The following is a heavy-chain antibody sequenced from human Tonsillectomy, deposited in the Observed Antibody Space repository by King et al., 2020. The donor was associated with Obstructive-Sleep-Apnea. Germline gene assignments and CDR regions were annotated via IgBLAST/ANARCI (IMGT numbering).Heavy chain of an antibody. V-gene: IGHV3-9*01. Sequence: VQLVESGGGLVQPGRSLRLSCAASGFTFDDYAMHWVRQAPGKGLEWVSGISWNSGSIGYADSVKGRFTISRDNAKNSLYLQMNSLGAEDTALYYCANLEFGEFRGDDAFDIWGQGTMVTVSS. CDR3: ANLEFGEFRGDDAFDI. CDR1: GFTFDDYA. D-gene: IGHD3-10*01. J-gene: IGHJ3*02. CDR2: ISWNSGSI.